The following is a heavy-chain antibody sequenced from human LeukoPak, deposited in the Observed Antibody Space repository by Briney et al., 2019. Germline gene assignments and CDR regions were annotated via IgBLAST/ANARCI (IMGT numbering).Heavy chain of an antibody. CDR3: ARDPSHDSSGYYLDY. CDR2: IIPILGIA. J-gene: IGHJ4*02. Sequence: SVKVSCKXSGGTFSSYTISWVRQAPGQGLEWMGRIIPILGIANYAQKFQDRVTITADKSTSTAYMELSSLRSEDTAVYYCARDPSHDSSGYYLDYWGQGTLVTVSS. CDR1: GGTFSSYT. V-gene: IGHV1-69*04. D-gene: IGHD3-22*01.